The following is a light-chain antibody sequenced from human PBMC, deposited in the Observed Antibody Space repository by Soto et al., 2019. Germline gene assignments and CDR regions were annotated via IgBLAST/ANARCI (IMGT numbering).Light chain of an antibody. Sequence: QSVLTQPASVSGSPGQSITISCTGTNSDIGSYNYVSWYQQHPGKAPKVIIYEVINRPSGVSNRFSGSKSVNAAYLTISGLQAEDDADYYCSSYRSVGTIVFGTGTKVTVL. J-gene: IGLJ1*01. CDR1: NSDIGSYNY. CDR2: EVI. V-gene: IGLV2-14*01. CDR3: SSYRSVGTIV.